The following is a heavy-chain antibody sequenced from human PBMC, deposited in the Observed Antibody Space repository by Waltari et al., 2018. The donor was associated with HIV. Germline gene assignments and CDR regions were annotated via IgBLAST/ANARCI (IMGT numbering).Heavy chain of an antibody. CDR3: ARDPQYCSSTSCSYYFDY. CDR2: KSYDGSKK. CDR1: ASTLSHSS. Sequence: QVQLVAFGGGVVQPGRSLSLSCAAPASTLSHSSMHWARQAPRKGLEWVSVKSYDGSKKYYADSVKGRFTISRDNSKNTLYLQMNSRRAEDTAVYYCARDPQYCSSTSCSYYFDYWGQGTLVTVSS. V-gene: IGHV3-30-3*01. J-gene: IGHJ4*02. D-gene: IGHD2-2*01.